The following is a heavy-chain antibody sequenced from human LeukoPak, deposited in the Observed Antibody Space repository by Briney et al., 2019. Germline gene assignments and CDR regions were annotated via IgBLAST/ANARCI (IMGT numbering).Heavy chain of an antibody. CDR2: IYYSGST. V-gene: IGHV4-39*01. CDR1: GGSISSSSYY. CDR3: ARQTGWSPPYYYYYMDV. Sequence: SETLSLTCTVSGGSISSSSYYRGWIRQPPGKGLEWIGSIYYSGSTYYNPSLKSRVTISVDTSKNQFSLKLSSVTAADTAVYYWARQTGWSPPYYYYYMDVWGKGTTVTVSS. J-gene: IGHJ6*03.